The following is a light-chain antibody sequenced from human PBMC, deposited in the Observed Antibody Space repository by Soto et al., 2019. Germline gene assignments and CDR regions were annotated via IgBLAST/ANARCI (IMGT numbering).Light chain of an antibody. CDR3: QQRSNWPPMST. CDR1: QSVSSY. V-gene: IGKV3-11*01. Sequence: EIVLTQSPATLSLSPGERATLSCRASQSVSSYLAWYQQKPGQAPRLLIYDTSNRATGNPARFSGSGSGTAFTLTISSLEPEDFAVYYCQQRSNWPPMSTFGQGTKLEIK. J-gene: IGKJ2*01. CDR2: DTS.